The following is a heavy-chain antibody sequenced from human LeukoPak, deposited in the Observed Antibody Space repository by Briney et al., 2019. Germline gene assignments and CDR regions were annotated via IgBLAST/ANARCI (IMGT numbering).Heavy chain of an antibody. J-gene: IGHJ4*02. CDR1: GFTVSSNY. Sequence: GGSLRLSCAASGFTVSSNYMSWVRQAPGKGLEWVSVIYSGGSTYYADSVKGSFTISRDNSKNTLYPQMNSLRAEDTAVYYCARDYHYYDSSGPTRYFDYWGQGTLVTVSS. CDR2: IYSGGST. V-gene: IGHV3-66*01. CDR3: ARDYHYYDSSGPTRYFDY. D-gene: IGHD3-22*01.